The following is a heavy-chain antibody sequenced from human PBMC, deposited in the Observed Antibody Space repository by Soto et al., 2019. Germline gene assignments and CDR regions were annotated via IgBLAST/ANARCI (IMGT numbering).Heavy chain of an antibody. CDR2: ISSSGSTI. Sequence: PGGSLRLSCAASGFTFSDYYMSWIRQAPGKGLEWVSYISSSGSTIYYADSVKGRLTISRDNAKNSLYLQMNSLRAEDTAVYYCARVPPIDGTGTTFDYWGQGTLVTVSS. CDR1: GFTFSDYY. J-gene: IGHJ4*02. V-gene: IGHV3-11*01. CDR3: ARVPPIDGTGTTFDY. D-gene: IGHD1-1*01.